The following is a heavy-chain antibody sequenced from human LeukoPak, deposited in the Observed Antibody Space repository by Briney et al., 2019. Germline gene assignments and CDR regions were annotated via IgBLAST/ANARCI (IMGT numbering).Heavy chain of an antibody. D-gene: IGHD4-23*01. J-gene: IGHJ4*02. CDR1: GYTFTGYY. V-gene: IGHV1-2*02. CDR2: INPNSGGT. CDR3: ARDRGTVVTDFDY. Sequence: EASVKVSCKASGYTFTGYYMHWVRQAPGQGLEWMGWINPNSGGTNYARKFQGRVTMTRDTSISTAYMELSRLRSDDTAVYYCARDRGTVVTDFDYWGQGTLVTVSS.